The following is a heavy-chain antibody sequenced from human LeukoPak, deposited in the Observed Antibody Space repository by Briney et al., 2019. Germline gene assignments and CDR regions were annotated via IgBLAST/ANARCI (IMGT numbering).Heavy chain of an antibody. CDR3: TRMRGYTYGYWYLDL. V-gene: IGHV1-8*01. D-gene: IGHD5-18*01. CDR1: GDTFTSYD. J-gene: IGHJ2*01. Sequence: ASVKVSCKAAGDTFTSYDINWVRQAPGQGLEWMGWMNPTSGNTGYAQKFQGRVTMTRDASIAAAYMELSSLTSEDTALYYCTRMRGYTYGYWYLDLWGRGTPVTVSS. CDR2: MNPTSGNT.